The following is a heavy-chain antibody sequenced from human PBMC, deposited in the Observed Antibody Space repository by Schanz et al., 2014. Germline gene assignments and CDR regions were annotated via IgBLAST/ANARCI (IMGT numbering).Heavy chain of an antibody. Sequence: QVQLVESGGGVVQFGRSLRLSCVASGFTFSSYGMHWVRQAPGKGLEWVAVIWYDENNKYYADSVKGRFTMSRDNSKNTLYRQTNSLRAEETLVYYCARANYRRKINFDYWGRGTLXTVSS. J-gene: IGHJ4*02. V-gene: IGHV3-33*01. D-gene: IGHD3-10*01. CDR3: ARANYRRKINFDY. CDR1: GFTFSSYG. CDR2: IWYDENNK.